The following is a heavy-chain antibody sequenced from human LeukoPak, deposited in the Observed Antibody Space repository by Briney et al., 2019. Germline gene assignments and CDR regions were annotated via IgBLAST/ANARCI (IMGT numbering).Heavy chain of an antibody. D-gene: IGHD4-23*01. CDR1: GGTFSSYA. CDR3: ARGLAYGGNRKDAFDI. J-gene: IGHJ3*02. V-gene: IGHV1-69*05. CDR2: IIPIFGTA. Sequence: SVKVSCKASGGTFSSYAISWVRQAPGQGLEWMGRIIPIFGTANYAQKFQGRVTITTDESTSTAYMELSSLRSEDTAVYYCARGLAYGGNRKDAFDIWGQGTMVTVSS.